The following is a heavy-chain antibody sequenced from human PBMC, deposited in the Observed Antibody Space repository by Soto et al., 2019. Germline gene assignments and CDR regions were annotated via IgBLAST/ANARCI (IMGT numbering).Heavy chain of an antibody. CDR2: INHSGST. CDR1: GGSFSGYY. Sequence: SETLSLTCAVYGGSFSGYYWSWIRQPPGKGLEWIGEINHSGSTNYNPSLKSRVTISVDTSKNQFSLKLSSVTAADTAVYYCARGARKPTRLLLGGGYWFDPWGQGTLVTVSS. V-gene: IGHV4-34*01. CDR3: ARGARKPTRLLLGGGYWFDP. J-gene: IGHJ5*02. D-gene: IGHD3-22*01.